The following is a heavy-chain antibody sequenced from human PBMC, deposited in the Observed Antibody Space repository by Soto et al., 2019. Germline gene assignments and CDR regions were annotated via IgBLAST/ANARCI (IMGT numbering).Heavy chain of an antibody. D-gene: IGHD2-2*01. CDR2: INPDSGGT. Sequence: QVPLVQSGAEVKKPGASVKVSCKASGYTFTDYYIHWVRQAPGQGLEWMGWINPDSGGTYFAQRFQGRVSMTRDTSISTGYMDLSRLRSDDTAIYYCATEGVLSGTYDFWGPGTLVTVSS. CDR3: ATEGVLSGTYDF. J-gene: IGHJ4*02. V-gene: IGHV1-2*02. CDR1: GYTFTDYY.